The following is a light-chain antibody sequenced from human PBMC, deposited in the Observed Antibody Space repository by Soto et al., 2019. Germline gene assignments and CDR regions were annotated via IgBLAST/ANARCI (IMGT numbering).Light chain of an antibody. CDR3: QQYNSYPWT. Sequence: DIQMTQSPSTLSASVGDRVTVTCRASQGISTWLAWYQQKPGKAPNLLIYKASSLESGVPSRFSGSGSGTDFTLTISCLQPDDFATYYCQQYNSYPWTFGQGTRVEIK. J-gene: IGKJ1*01. V-gene: IGKV1-5*03. CDR2: KAS. CDR1: QGISTW.